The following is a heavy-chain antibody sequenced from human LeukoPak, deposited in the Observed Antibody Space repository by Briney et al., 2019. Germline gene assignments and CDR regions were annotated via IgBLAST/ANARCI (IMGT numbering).Heavy chain of an antibody. V-gene: IGHV4-61*02. CDR1: GGSLSSGSYY. CDR2: IYTSGST. J-gene: IGHJ5*02. Sequence: SQTLSLTCTVSGGSLSSGSYYWSWIRQPAGKGLEWIGRIYTSGSTNYKPSLKSRVTMSVDTSKNQFSLKLTSVTAADTAVYYCARVTPYEGNWFDPWGQGALVTVSS. D-gene: IGHD5-12*01. CDR3: ARVTPYEGNWFDP.